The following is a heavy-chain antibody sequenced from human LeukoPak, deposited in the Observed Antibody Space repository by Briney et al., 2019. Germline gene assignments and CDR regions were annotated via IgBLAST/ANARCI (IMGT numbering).Heavy chain of an antibody. Sequence: GGSLRLSCAASGFTFDDYAMHWVRQAPGKGLEWASGISWNSGSIGYADSVKGRFTISRDNAKNSLYLQMNSLRAEDMALYYCAKDGGIRRGYFDYWGQGTLVTVSS. J-gene: IGHJ4*02. CDR3: AKDGGIRRGYFDY. D-gene: IGHD5-18*01. CDR1: GFTFDDYA. CDR2: ISWNSGSI. V-gene: IGHV3-9*03.